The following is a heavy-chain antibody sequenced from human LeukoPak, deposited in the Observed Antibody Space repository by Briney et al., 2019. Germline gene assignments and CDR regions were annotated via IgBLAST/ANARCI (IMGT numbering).Heavy chain of an antibody. CDR2: ISSSSSYI. Sequence: PGGSLRLSCAASGFTFSSYSMNWVPQAPGKGREWVSSISSSSSYIYYADSVKGRFTISRDNAKNSLYLQLNSLRAEDTARYYFARARGNPSYMEVWGKGTTVTVSS. J-gene: IGHJ6*03. V-gene: IGHV3-21*01. D-gene: IGHD1-14*01. CDR3: ARARGNPSYMEV. CDR1: GFTFSSYS.